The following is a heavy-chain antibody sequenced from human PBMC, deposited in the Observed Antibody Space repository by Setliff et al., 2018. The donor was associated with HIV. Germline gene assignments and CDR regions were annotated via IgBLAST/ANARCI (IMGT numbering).Heavy chain of an antibody. Sequence: ASVKVSCKSSGYTFSQYGISWVRQAPGQGLEWMGWISTYNGQRNYAQKVQGRVSFTTDTSTSTAYMELRSLRSDDTAVYYCAREGVREPPSNTLYYGMDVWGQGTTVTVSS. J-gene: IGHJ6*02. CDR2: ISTYNGQR. CDR3: AREGVREPPSNTLYYGMDV. V-gene: IGHV1-18*01. D-gene: IGHD3-10*01. CDR1: GYTFSQYG.